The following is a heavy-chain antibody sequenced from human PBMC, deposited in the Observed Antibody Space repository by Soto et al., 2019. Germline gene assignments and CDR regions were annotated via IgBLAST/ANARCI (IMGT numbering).Heavy chain of an antibody. V-gene: IGHV4-34*01. J-gene: IGHJ4*02. CDR3: AREGCSGGSCVQPYVDY. CDR1: GGSFSGYY. Sequence: QVQLQQWGAGLLKPSETLSLTCAVYGGSFSGYYWSWIRQPPGKGLEWIGEINHSGSTNYNPSLKSRVTISVDTSKNQFSLKLSSVTAADTAVYYCAREGCSGGSCVQPYVDYWGQGTLVTVSS. D-gene: IGHD2-15*01. CDR2: INHSGST.